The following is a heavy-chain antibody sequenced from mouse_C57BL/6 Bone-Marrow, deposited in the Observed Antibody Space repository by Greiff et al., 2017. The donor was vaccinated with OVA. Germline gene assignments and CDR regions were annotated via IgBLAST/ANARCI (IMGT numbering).Heavy chain of an antibody. V-gene: IGHV1-69*01. CDR2: IDPSDSYT. J-gene: IGHJ2*01. Sequence: QVQLQQPGAELVMPGASVKLSCKASGYTFTSYWMHWVKQRPGQGLEWIGEIDPSDSYTNYNQKFKGKSTLTVDKSSSTAYMQLSSLTSEDSAVYYCAREGIYYYGSSRFDYWGQGTTLTVSS. CDR3: AREGIYYYGSSRFDY. D-gene: IGHD1-1*01. CDR1: GYTFTSYW.